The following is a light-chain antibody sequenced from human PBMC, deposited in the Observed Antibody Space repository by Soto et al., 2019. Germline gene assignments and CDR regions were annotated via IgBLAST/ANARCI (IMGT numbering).Light chain of an antibody. V-gene: IGLV2-8*01. CDR3: SSHAGSNNLV. Sequence: QSALTQPPSASGSPGQSVTISCTGTSSDVGGYNYVSWYQRHPGKAPKLMIYEVNKRPSGVPDRFSGSKSGNTASLTVSGLQAEDEAGYYCSSHAGSNNLVFGGGTKVTVL. CDR2: EVN. J-gene: IGLJ3*02. CDR1: SSDVGGYNY.